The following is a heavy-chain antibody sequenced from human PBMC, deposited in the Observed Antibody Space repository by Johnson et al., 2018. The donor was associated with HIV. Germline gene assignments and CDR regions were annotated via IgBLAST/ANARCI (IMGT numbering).Heavy chain of an antibody. D-gene: IGHD3-22*01. J-gene: IGHJ3*02. CDR1: GFTFSSYG. CDR2: ISYDGSTK. Sequence: QLAESGGGVVQPGGSLRLSCAASGFTFSSYGMHWVRQAPGKGLEWVAFISYDGSTKYYADSVRGRFTISRDNSKNTLYLQMNSLPPEDTAVYYCAREGYSYDSSGYYSPFDIWGQGTMVTVSS. V-gene: IGHV3-30*19. CDR3: AREGYSYDSSGYYSPFDI.